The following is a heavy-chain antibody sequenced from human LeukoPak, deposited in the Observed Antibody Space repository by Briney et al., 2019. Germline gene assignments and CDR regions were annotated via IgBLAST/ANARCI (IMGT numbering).Heavy chain of an antibody. CDR2: IKQDGSEK. D-gene: IGHD2-2*01. CDR3: ARNAPFDL. V-gene: IGHV3-7*01. Sequence: GGSLRLSCAASGFTFSSYWMSWVRQAPGKGLEWVANIKQDGSEKYYVDSVKGRFTISRDDAKNTLYLQMNSLRAEDSAVYYCARNAPFDLWGQGSLVTVSS. CDR1: GFTFSSYW. J-gene: IGHJ4*02.